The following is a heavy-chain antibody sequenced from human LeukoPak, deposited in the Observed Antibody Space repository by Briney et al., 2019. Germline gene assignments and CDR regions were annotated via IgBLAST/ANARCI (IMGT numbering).Heavy chain of an antibody. D-gene: IGHD1-14*01. Sequence: PGRSLRLSCAASGFTFSSYWMHWVRQVPGKGLVWVARINPGGSSITYADSVKGRFTISRDNAKNTLYLQMDSLRAEDTGVCCCARSNQADDYWGQGTLVTVSS. CDR1: GFTFSSYW. CDR3: ARSNQADDY. V-gene: IGHV3-74*01. J-gene: IGHJ4*02. CDR2: INPGGSSI.